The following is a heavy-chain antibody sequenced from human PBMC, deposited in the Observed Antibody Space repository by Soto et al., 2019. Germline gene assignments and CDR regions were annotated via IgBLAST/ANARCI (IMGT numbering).Heavy chain of an antibody. V-gene: IGHV4-31*03. D-gene: IGHD2-21*02. CDR1: GGSISSGGYY. CDR2: IYYSGST. J-gene: IGHJ4*02. Sequence: SETLSLTCTVSGGSISSGGYYWSWIRQHPGKGLEWIGYIYYSGSTYYNPSLMSRVTISVDTSKNQFSLKLSSVTAADTAVYYCARDLRGDHFDYWGQGTLVTVS. CDR3: ARDLRGDHFDY.